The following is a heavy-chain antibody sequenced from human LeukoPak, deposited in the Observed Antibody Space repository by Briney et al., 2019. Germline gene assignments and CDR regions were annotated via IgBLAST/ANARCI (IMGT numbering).Heavy chain of an antibody. CDR3: ARGAFDRLEYSSYRSFDY. CDR1: GGTFSSYA. V-gene: IGHV1-69*01. D-gene: IGHD6-6*01. J-gene: IGHJ4*02. CDR2: IIPIFGTA. Sequence: SVKVSCKASGGTFSSYAISWVRQAPGQGLEWMGGIIPIFGTANYAQKSQGRVTITADESTSTAYMELSSLRSEDTAVYYCARGAFDRLEYSSYRSFDYWGQGTLVTVSS.